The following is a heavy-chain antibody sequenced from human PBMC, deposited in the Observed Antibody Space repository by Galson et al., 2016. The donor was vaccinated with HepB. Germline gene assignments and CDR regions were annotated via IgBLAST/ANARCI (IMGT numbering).Heavy chain of an antibody. D-gene: IGHD1-7*01. CDR3: ARASGYNWNYLVIFNYFDY. CDR2: ISSSSSYI. Sequence: SLRLSCAASGFTFSSYSMNWVRQAPGKGLEWVSSISSSSSYIYYADSVKGRFTISRDNAKNSLYLQMNSLRAEDTAVYYCARASGYNWNYLVIFNYFDYWGQGTLVTVSS. V-gene: IGHV3-21*01. J-gene: IGHJ4*02. CDR1: GFTFSSYS.